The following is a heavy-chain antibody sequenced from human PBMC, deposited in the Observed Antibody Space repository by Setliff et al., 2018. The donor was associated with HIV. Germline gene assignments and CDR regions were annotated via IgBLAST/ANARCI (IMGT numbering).Heavy chain of an antibody. CDR1: GYSFPNDW. J-gene: IGHJ6*03. D-gene: IGHD3-9*01. CDR2: IFPRDSET. Sequence: GESLKISCKDSGYSFPNDWIGGVRQKPGKGLEWVAIIFPRDSETRYSPSFEGQVTISVDRSLNTVYLQWSRLRASDSAIYYCTRHPLRPGIAGYFYFVDVWGTGTTVAVSS. V-gene: IGHV5-51*01. CDR3: TRHPLRPGIAGYFYFVDV.